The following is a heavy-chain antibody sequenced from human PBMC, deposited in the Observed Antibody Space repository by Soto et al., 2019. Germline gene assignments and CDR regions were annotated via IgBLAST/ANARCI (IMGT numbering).Heavy chain of an antibody. CDR1: GFSLSNTRMG. CDR3: ALEYPGIAAVGFDP. D-gene: IGHD6-13*01. CDR2: IFSNDKK. V-gene: IGHV2-26*01. J-gene: IGHJ5*02. Sequence: QVTLKESGPVLVKPTETLTLTCTGYGFSLSNTRMGVSWIRQPPGKALEWLAHIFSNDKKCYSTYLKSRLTTSRDTSKSQVVLTMTNMDPVNTAPYYCALEYPGIAAVGFDPWGQGTLDTVSS.